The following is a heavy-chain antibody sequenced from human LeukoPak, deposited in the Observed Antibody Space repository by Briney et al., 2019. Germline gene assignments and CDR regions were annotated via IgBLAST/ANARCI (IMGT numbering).Heavy chain of an antibody. CDR3: AREGRGYCSGGSCPRGFDP. J-gene: IGHJ5*02. Sequence: SQTLSLTCTVSGGSISSGDYYWSWIRQHPGKGLEWIGYIYYSGSTYYNPSLKSRVTISVDTSKNQFSLKLSSVTAADTAVYYCAREGRGYCSGGSCPRGFDPWGQGTLVTVSS. CDR1: GGSISSGDYY. CDR2: IYYSGST. V-gene: IGHV4-31*03. D-gene: IGHD2-15*01.